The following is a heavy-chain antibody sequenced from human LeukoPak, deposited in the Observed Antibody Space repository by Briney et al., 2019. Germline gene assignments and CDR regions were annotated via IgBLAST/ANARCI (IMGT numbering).Heavy chain of an antibody. D-gene: IGHD1-1*01. CDR1: GFPFIEYS. CDR3: ARDHNYAFDN. CDR2: IGIDSGNT. J-gene: IGHJ4*02. Sequence: GGSLRLSCTASGFPFIEYSMNWVRQAPGKGLEWISYIGIDSGNTRYADSVRGRFTISADKAKNTLYLQMNSLRVEDTAVYYCARDHNYAFDNWGQGTLVSVAS. V-gene: IGHV3-48*01.